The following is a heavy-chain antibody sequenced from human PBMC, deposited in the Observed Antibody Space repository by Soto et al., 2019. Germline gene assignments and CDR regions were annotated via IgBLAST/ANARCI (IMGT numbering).Heavy chain of an antibody. CDR3: ATRITVFGLLIPPFDP. Sequence: SETLSLTCAVYGGSVNGYYWNWIRQPPGKGLEWIGEINHTGGTHYNPSLQSRVTMSVDTSKNQFSLRLSSVTAADTAIYYCATRITVFGLLIPPFDPWGQGTQVTVSS. CDR1: GGSVNGYY. J-gene: IGHJ5*02. V-gene: IGHV4-34*01. CDR2: INHTGGT. D-gene: IGHD3-3*01.